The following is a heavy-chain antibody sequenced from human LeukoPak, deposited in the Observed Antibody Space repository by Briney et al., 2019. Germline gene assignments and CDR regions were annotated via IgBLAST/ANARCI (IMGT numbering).Heavy chain of an antibody. CDR1: GGSISSYY. J-gene: IGHJ4*02. CDR3: ARDIVGVTRAFGY. CDR2: IYYSGNT. Sequence: SETLSLTCTVSGGSISSYYWSWIRQPPGKGLEWIGYIYYSGNTNYNPSLKSRVTMSVDTSKNQFSLKLSSVTAADTAVYYCARDIVGVTRAFGYWGQGTLATVSS. D-gene: IGHD1-26*01. V-gene: IGHV4-59*01.